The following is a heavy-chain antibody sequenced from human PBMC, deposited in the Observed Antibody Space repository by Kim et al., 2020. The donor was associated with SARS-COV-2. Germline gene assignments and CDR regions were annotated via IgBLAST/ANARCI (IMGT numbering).Heavy chain of an antibody. D-gene: IGHD1-1*01. Sequence: DGSAKTYGDAVKGRFTISRDNAKNSLSLQMNSLRADDTAVYYCVSTNTFDYWGQGTLVTVSS. CDR3: VSTNTFDY. J-gene: IGHJ4*02. CDR2: DGSAK. V-gene: IGHV3-7*03.